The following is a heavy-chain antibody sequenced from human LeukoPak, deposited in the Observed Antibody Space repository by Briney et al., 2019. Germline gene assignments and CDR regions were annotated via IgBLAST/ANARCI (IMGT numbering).Heavy chain of an antibody. V-gene: IGHV3-64*01. CDR2: ISSNGGST. CDR3: AREIGEPGLYDSNYMDV. Sequence: PGGSLRLSCAASGFTFSSYAMSWVRQAPGKGLEYVSAISSNGGSTYYANSVKGRFTISRDNSKNTLYLQMGSLRAEDMAVYYCAREIGEPGLYDSNYMDVWGKGTTVTVSS. D-gene: IGHD3-22*01. J-gene: IGHJ6*03. CDR1: GFTFSSYA.